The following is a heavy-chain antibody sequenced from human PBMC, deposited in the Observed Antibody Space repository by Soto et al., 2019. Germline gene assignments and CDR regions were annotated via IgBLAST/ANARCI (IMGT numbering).Heavy chain of an antibody. CDR3: ARAVPAAKGWFDS. D-gene: IGHD2-2*01. CDR1: GFTFSSYG. CDR2: IWFDGSKE. J-gene: IGHJ5*01. V-gene: IGHV3-33*01. Sequence: QVELVESGGGVVQPGGSLRLACAASGFTFSSYGMHWVRQAPDKGLEWVAVIWFDGSKEFYAASVEGRFTISRDNSKNMVYLEMNSPRDVDTAVYYCARAVPAAKGWFDSWGQGTLVTVSS.